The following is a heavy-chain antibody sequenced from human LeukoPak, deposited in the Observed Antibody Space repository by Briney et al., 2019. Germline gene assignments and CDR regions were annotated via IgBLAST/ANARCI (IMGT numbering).Heavy chain of an antibody. D-gene: IGHD1-26*01. CDR2: IYHSGST. J-gene: IGHJ4*02. Sequence: KPSETLSLTCTVSGGSISSGYYWGWIRQPPGKGLEWIGSIYHSGSTYYNPSLKSRVTISVDTSKNQFSLKLSSVTAADTAVYYCAREIEWELYCFDYWGQGTLVTVSS. CDR1: GGSISSGYY. CDR3: AREIEWELYCFDY. V-gene: IGHV4-38-2*02.